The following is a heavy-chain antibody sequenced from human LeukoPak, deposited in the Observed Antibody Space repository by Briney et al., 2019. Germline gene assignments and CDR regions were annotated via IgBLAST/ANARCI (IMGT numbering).Heavy chain of an antibody. Sequence: GGSLRLSCAASGFTFSDYYMSWTRQAPGEGLEWVSYISSSGSTIYYADSVKGRFTISRDNAKKSLYLQMNSLRAEDTAVYYCARVGVEAVEKNAFDIWGQGTMVTVS. CDR3: ARVGVEAVEKNAFDI. CDR2: ISSSGSTI. CDR1: GFTFSDYY. J-gene: IGHJ3*02. V-gene: IGHV3-11*04. D-gene: IGHD3-16*01.